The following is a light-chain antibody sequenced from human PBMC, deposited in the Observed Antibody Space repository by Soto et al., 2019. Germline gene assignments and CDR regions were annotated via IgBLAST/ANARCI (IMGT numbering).Light chain of an antibody. V-gene: IGKV1-8*01. Sequence: AIRMTQSPSSFSASTGDRVTITCRASQGISSYVAWYQQKPGKAPKLLIYAASTLQSGVPSRFSGSGSGTDFTLTISCLQSEDFATDYCQQDYSYPLTCGGGTKVEIK. CDR3: QQDYSYPLT. CDR1: QGISSY. CDR2: AAS. J-gene: IGKJ4*01.